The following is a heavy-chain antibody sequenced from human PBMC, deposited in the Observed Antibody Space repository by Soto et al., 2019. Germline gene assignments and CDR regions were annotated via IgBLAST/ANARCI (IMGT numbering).Heavy chain of an antibody. CDR3: ARDQSDIAVAGTQWIITRHYGMDV. CDR1: GYTFSTYP. V-gene: IGHV1-3*01. Sequence: QVQLVQSGAEVKKPGASVKVSCKASGYTFSTYPMHWVRQAPGQRLEWMGRINAANVNTKYSQKFQGRVTITRDTFANTTYMELSSLRSEDTAIYFCARDQSDIAVAGTQWIITRHYGMDVWGQGTTVTVAS. J-gene: IGHJ6*02. D-gene: IGHD6-19*01. CDR2: INAANVNT.